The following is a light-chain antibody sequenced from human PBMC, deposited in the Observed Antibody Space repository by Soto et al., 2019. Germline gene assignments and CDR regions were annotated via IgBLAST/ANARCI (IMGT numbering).Light chain of an antibody. Sequence: QSALTQPASVSGSPGQSITISCTGTSSDVGGYNYVSWYQQHPGKAPKLMIYEVSYRPSGVSNRFSGSKSGNTASLTISGLQAEDEADYYCSSYAHSSTVVFGGGPKLTVL. J-gene: IGLJ2*01. CDR2: EVS. CDR1: SSDVGGYNY. V-gene: IGLV2-14*01. CDR3: SSYAHSSTVV.